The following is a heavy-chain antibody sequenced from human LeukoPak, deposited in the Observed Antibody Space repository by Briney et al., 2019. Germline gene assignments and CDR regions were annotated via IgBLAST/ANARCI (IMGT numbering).Heavy chain of an antibody. CDR1: GFTFHGYG. CDR3: ARLGGSYYTY. V-gene: IGHV3-30*02. J-gene: IGHJ4*02. CDR2: IRYDGSNK. D-gene: IGHD1-26*01. Sequence: GGSLRLSCAASGFTFHGYGMHWLPQAPGKGLEGVAFIRYDGSNKYYADPVRGRFTISRDNSKNTLYRQMNSLMAEDTAVYYCARLGGSYYTYWGQGTLVTVSS.